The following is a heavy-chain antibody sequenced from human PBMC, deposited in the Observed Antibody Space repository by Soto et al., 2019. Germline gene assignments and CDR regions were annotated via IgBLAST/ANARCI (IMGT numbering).Heavy chain of an antibody. CDR2: IYHSGST. CDR1: GGSISSYY. CDR3: ARVSGSYYYGMDV. D-gene: IGHD1-26*01. J-gene: IGHJ6*02. V-gene: IGHV4-59*12. Sequence: PSETLSLTCTVSGGSISSYYWSWIRQPPGKGLEWIGEIYHSGSTNYNPSLKSRVTISVDKSKNQFSLKLSSVTAADTAVYYCARVSGSYYYGMDVWGQGTTVTV.